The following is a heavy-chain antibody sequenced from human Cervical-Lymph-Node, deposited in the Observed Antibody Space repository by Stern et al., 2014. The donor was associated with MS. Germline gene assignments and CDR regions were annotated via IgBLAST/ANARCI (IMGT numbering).Heavy chain of an antibody. Sequence: QMQLVQSGAEVKKPGSSVRVSCKASGGTFSSYGISWVRQAPGQGLEWMGGLIPLYGTESYAQKFQGRLTITADRSTTTAYMELSSLRPDDTAIYYCAKIEYGYNQHFYYGMDVWGQGTTVTVSS. V-gene: IGHV1-69*06. CDR3: AKIEYGYNQHFYYGMDV. J-gene: IGHJ6*02. CDR1: GGTFSSYG. D-gene: IGHD5-24*01. CDR2: LIPLYGTE.